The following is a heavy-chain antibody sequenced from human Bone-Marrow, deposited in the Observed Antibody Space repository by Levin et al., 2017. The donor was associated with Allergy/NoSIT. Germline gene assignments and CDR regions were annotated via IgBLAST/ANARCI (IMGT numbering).Heavy chain of an antibody. J-gene: IGHJ4*02. CDR2: IKSKTDGGTT. CDR1: GFTFSNAW. CDR3: TTSSGGGYFDY. D-gene: IGHD2-15*01. Sequence: AGGSLRLSCAASGFTFSNAWMSWVRQAPGKGLEWVGRIKSKTDGGTTDYAAPVKGRFTISRDDSKNTLYLQMNSLKTEDTAVYYCTTSSGGGYFDYWGQGTLVTVSS. V-gene: IGHV3-15*01.